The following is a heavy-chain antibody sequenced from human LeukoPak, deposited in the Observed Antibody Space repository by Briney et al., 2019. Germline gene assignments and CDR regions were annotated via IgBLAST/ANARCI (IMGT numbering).Heavy chain of an antibody. CDR3: ARFRLSTMIVVVDAFDI. D-gene: IGHD3-22*01. J-gene: IGHJ3*02. V-gene: IGHV4-59*08. CDR1: GGSISSYY. Sequence: SETLSLTCTVSGGSISSYYWSWIRQPPGKGLEWIGYIYYSGSTNYNPSLKSRVSISVDTSKNQFSLKLSSVTAADTAVYYCARFRLSTMIVVVDAFDIWGQGTMVTVSS. CDR2: IYYSGST.